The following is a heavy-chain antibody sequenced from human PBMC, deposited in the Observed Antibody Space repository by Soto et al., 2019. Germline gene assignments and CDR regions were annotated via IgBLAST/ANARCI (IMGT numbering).Heavy chain of an antibody. Sequence: QVQLQESGPGLVKPSWTLSLTCAVSSGSIRSSNWWSWVRQPPGKGLEWIGEIYHSGSTNYHPSLKGRVTLSVDKSKNQFSLKLSSVTAADTAVYYCARGKYHWFDAWGPGTLVTVSS. J-gene: IGHJ5*02. D-gene: IGHD2-2*01. CDR2: IYHSGST. CDR1: SGSIRSSNW. CDR3: ARGKYHWFDA. V-gene: IGHV4-4*02.